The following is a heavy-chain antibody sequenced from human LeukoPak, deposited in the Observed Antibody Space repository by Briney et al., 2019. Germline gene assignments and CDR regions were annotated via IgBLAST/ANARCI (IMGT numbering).Heavy chain of an antibody. CDR2: IKQDGSEK. V-gene: IGHV3-7*01. Sequence: GGSLRLSCAASGFTFSSYWMIWVRQAPGMGLEWVANIKQDGSEKNHVDSVKGRFTISRDNVKNSLYLQMNSLRAEDTAVYYCARGYGAVDYWGQGTLVTVSS. J-gene: IGHJ4*02. CDR1: GFTFSSYW. CDR3: ARGYGAVDY. D-gene: IGHD6-19*01.